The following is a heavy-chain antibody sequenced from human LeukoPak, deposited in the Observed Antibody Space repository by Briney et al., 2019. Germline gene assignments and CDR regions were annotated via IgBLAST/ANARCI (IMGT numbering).Heavy chain of an antibody. D-gene: IGHD3-22*01. CDR1: GYTFTSYA. CDR3: ARDNQENRYYDSSGSSLSGYFDL. J-gene: IGHJ2*01. Sequence: ASVKVSCKASGYTFTSYAMHWVRQAPGQRLEWMGWINAGNGNTKYSQKFQGRVTITRDTSASTAYMELSSLRSEDTAVYYCARDNQENRYYDSSGSSLSGYFDLWGRGTLVTVSS. V-gene: IGHV1-3*01. CDR2: INAGNGNT.